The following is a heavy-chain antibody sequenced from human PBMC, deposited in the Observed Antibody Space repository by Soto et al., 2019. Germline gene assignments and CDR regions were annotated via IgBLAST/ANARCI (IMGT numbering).Heavy chain of an antibody. Sequence: QVQLQESGPGLVEPSGTLSLTCAVSGGSVSDTNWWSWVRQPPGKGLEWIGEIYHSGGTYYNPSLKSRVTISVDKSKNQFSLRLNSVTAADTAVYFCARDRAVSARGSFDYWGQGTLVTVSS. CDR2: IYHSGGT. J-gene: IGHJ4*02. CDR3: ARDRAVSARGSFDY. CDR1: GGSVSDTNW. D-gene: IGHD6-19*01. V-gene: IGHV4-4*02.